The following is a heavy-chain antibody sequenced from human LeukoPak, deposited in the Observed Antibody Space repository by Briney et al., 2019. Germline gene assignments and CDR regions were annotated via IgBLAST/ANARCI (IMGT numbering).Heavy chain of an antibody. CDR3: ARTIEAAGFDYFDY. Sequence: GGSLRLSCAASGFTVSSNYMSWVRQAPGKGREWVSIIYSAGNTYYADSVKGRFTVSRDNSKNTLYLQMNSLRDEDTAVYYCARTIEAAGFDYFDYWGQGTLVTVSS. J-gene: IGHJ4*02. D-gene: IGHD6-13*01. CDR2: IYSAGNT. V-gene: IGHV3-66*01. CDR1: GFTVSSNY.